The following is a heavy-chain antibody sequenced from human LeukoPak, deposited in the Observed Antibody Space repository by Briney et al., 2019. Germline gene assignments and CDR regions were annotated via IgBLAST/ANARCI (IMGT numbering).Heavy chain of an antibody. V-gene: IGHV1-46*03. CDR3: AREVGATDSYYYYYMDV. CDR2: INPSGGST. Sequence: ASVKVSCKASGYTFTSYYMHWVRQAPGQGLEWMGIINPSGGSTSYAQKFQGRVTMTRDTSTSTVYMELSSLRSEDTAVYYCAREVGATDSYYYYYMDVRGKGTTVTVSS. CDR1: GYTFTSYY. D-gene: IGHD1-26*01. J-gene: IGHJ6*03.